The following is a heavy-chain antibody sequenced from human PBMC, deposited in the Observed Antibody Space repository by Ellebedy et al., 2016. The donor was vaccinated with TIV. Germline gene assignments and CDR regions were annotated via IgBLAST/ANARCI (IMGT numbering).Heavy chain of an antibody. Sequence: MPSETLSLTCTVSGGSISSYYWSWIRQPPGKGLEWIGYIYYSGSTNYNPSLKSRVTISVDTSKNQFPLKLSSVTAADTAVYYCARALGYCSGGSCYEVRLDYWGQGTLVTVSS. CDR2: IYYSGST. CDR1: GGSISSYY. CDR3: ARALGYCSGGSCYEVRLDY. D-gene: IGHD2-15*01. V-gene: IGHV4-59*01. J-gene: IGHJ4*02.